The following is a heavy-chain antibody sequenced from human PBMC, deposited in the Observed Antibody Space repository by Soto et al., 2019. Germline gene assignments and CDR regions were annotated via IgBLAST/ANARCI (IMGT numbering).Heavy chain of an antibody. V-gene: IGHV4-59*08. CDR3: ARLLPGN. CDR1: NGCISRWY. CDR2: IYYSGTT. J-gene: IGHJ4*02. Sequence: LSVACSVGNGCISRWYWSWIRQPPGKGLEWIGYIYYSGTTDYNPSLKSRVTISVDTSKSQFSLKLTSVTAADTAVYYCARLLPGNWGQGTLVTVSS. D-gene: IGHD3-22*01.